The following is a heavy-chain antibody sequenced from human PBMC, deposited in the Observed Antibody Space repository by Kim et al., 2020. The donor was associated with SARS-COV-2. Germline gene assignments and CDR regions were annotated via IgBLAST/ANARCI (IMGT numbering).Heavy chain of an antibody. CDR2: TRNKANSYTT. V-gene: IGHV3-72*01. CDR3: ARAYKVGGGRVGDAFDI. J-gene: IGHJ3*02. CDR1: GFTFSDHY. Sequence: GGSLRLSCAASGFTFSDHYMDWVRQAPGKGLEWVGRTRNKANSYTTEYAASVKGRFTISRDDSKNSLYLQMNSLKTEDTAVYYCARAYKVGGGRVGDAFDIWGQGTMVTVSS. D-gene: IGHD2-15*01.